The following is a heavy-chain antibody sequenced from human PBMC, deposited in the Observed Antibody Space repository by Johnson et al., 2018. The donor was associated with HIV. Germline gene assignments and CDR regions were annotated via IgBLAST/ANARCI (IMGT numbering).Heavy chain of an antibody. J-gene: IGHJ3*02. D-gene: IGHD3-9*01. Sequence: VQLVESGGGVVRPGGSLRLSCAASGFTFSSYWMSWVRQAPGKGLEWVANIKQDGSEKYYVDSVKGRFTISRDNAKNSLYLQMNSLRAEDTAVYYCARIPILRYFDWLYDAFDIWGQGTMVTVSS. CDR2: IKQDGSEK. CDR1: GFTFSSYW. V-gene: IGHV3-7*01. CDR3: ARIPILRYFDWLYDAFDI.